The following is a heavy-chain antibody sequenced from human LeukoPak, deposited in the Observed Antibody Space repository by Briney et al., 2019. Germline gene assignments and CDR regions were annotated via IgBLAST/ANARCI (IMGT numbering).Heavy chain of an antibody. J-gene: IGHJ5*02. V-gene: IGHV7-4-1*02. Sequence: GASVKVSCKASGYTFTNYAINWWRQAPGQGLEGMGGINTNTGKPTYAQGFTGRYVFSLDTSVSTTYLQISSLTAEDTAVYFCARDTTMIEYNWFDPWGQGTLVTVSS. D-gene: IGHD3-22*01. CDR2: INTNTGKP. CDR3: ARDTTMIEYNWFDP. CDR1: GYTFTNYA.